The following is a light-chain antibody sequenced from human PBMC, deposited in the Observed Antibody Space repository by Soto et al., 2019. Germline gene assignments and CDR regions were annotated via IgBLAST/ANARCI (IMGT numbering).Light chain of an antibody. Sequence: QSVLTHPASVSDSPGQSITISCTGTSSDIGGNDYVSWYRQYPGEAPKLIIYDVANRPSGVSNRFSGSKSGNTASLIISGLQAEDEADYYCVSFTTSRSSVFGTGTKLTVL. J-gene: IGLJ1*01. V-gene: IGLV2-14*03. CDR2: DVA. CDR1: SSDIGGNDY. CDR3: VSFTTSRSSV.